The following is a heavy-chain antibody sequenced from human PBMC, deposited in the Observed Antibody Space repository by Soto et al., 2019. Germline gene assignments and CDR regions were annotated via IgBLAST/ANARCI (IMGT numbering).Heavy chain of an antibody. CDR1: GGSISRYY. CDR2: IYYSGST. CDR3: ARDHPLSGPFKHDAFDI. V-gene: IGHV4-59*01. D-gene: IGHD2-2*01. J-gene: IGHJ3*02. Sequence: SETLSLTCTVSGGSISRYYWSWIRQPPGKGLEWIGYIYYSGSTNYNPSLKSRVTISVDTSKNQFSLKLSSVTAADTAVYYCARDHPLSGPFKHDAFDIWGQGTMVTVSS.